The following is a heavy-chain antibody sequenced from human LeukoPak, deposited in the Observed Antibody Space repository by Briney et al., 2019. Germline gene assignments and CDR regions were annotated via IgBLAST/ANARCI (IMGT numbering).Heavy chain of an antibody. CDR3: ARVEGYCTSTTCHPGWFDA. J-gene: IGHJ5*02. V-gene: IGHV4-4*07. Sequence: SETLSLTCTVSGGSISSYYWSWIRQPAGKGLECIGRIYTSGSTNYNPSLKSRVTMSVDTSKNQFSLKLSSVTAADSAVYYCARVEGYCTSTTCHPGWFDAWGQGALVTVSS. CDR1: GGSISSYY. CDR2: IYTSGST. D-gene: IGHD2-8*01.